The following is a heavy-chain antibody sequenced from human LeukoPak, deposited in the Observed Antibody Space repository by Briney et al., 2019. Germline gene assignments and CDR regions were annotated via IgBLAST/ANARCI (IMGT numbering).Heavy chain of an antibody. CDR3: AKDSWPMNGIYDPFDI. CDR1: GFTFSNYA. Sequence: GGSLRLSCAASGFTFSNYAMNWVRQAPGKGPEWVSVVGIDDTTYYTDSVTGRFSISRDNSKNTLSLQMNSLRLEDTAVYYCAKDSWPMNGIYDPFDIWGQGTMVTVSS. V-gene: IGHV3-23*01. D-gene: IGHD2-8*01. J-gene: IGHJ3*02. CDR2: VGIDDTT.